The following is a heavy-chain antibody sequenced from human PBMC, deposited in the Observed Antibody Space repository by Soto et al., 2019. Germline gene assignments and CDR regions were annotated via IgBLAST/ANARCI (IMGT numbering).Heavy chain of an antibody. CDR3: ATVQYYYDSSGASRGFDP. V-gene: IGHV1-24*01. D-gene: IGHD3-22*01. CDR2: FDPEDGET. Sequence: GASVKVSCKVSGYTLTELSMHWVRQAPGKGLEWMGGFDPEDGETIYAQKFQGRVTMTEDTSTDTAYMELSSLRSEDTAVYYCATVQYYYDSSGASRGFDPWRQRTLVTVSS. J-gene: IGHJ5*02. CDR1: GYTLTELS.